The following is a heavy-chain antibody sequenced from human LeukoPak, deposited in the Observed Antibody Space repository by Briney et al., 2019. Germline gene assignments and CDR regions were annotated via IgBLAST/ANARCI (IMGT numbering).Heavy chain of an antibody. CDR3: ARDSGWYPVDY. CDR2: IKEDGSEK. Sequence: GSLRLSCAASGFTFSNNWMTWVRQAPGKGLEWVANIKEDGSEKNYVDSVKGRFTNSRDNAKNSLYLQMNSLRAEDTAVYYCARDSGWYPVDYWGQGTLVTVSS. D-gene: IGHD6-19*01. V-gene: IGHV3-7*01. CDR1: GFTFSNNW. J-gene: IGHJ4*02.